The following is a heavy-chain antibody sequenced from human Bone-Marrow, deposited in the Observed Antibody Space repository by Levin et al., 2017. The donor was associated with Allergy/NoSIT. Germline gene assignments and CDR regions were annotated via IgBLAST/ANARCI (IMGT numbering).Heavy chain of an antibody. Sequence: ASVKVSCRPSGYTFTSYEIHWVRQATGHGLEWMGWIHPNSGHTAYAQRLQGRVTMTMNTSLSTVYMELSGLTSADTALYYCARENYEFWSGKRIFDVWGQGTLVTVSS. CDR3: ARENYEFWSGKRIFDV. J-gene: IGHJ3*01. V-gene: IGHV1-8*01. CDR1: GYTFTSYE. D-gene: IGHD3-3*01. CDR2: IHPNSGHT.